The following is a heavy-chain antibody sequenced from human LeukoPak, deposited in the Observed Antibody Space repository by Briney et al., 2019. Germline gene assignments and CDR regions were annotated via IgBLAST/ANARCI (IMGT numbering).Heavy chain of an antibody. CDR3: ARQLYYDSSGYYWYFDL. V-gene: IGHV4-39*01. CDR1: GGSISSSSYY. J-gene: IGHJ2*01. Sequence: PSETLSLTCTVSGGSISSSSYYWGWIRQPPGKGLEWIGSIYYSGSTYYNPSLKSRVTISVDTSKNQFSLKLRSVTAADTAVYYCARQLYYDSSGYYWYFDLWGRGTLVTVSS. CDR2: IYYSGST. D-gene: IGHD3-22*01.